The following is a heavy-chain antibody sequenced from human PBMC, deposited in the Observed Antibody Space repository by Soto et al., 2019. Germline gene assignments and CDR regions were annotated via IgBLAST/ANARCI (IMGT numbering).Heavy chain of an antibody. CDR2: ISHQAGTQ. D-gene: IGHD1-26*01. CDR1: GFTFSDYG. CDR3: ANEGSPKVSRWDDY. V-gene: IGHV3-30*18. J-gene: IGHJ4*02. Sequence: QVQLAESGGGVVQPGGSLRLSCAASGFTFSDYGIDWIRQAPGKGLEWVAVISHQAGTQYYADSVRGRFTVSRDNSKNILYLQMDSMRPEETAVYFCANEGSPKVSRWDDYWGQGALVTVSA.